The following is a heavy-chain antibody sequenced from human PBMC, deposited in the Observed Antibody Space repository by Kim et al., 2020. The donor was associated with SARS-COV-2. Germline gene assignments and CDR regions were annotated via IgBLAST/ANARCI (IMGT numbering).Heavy chain of an antibody. CDR3: AKDPFVVVVAATGGAFDI. J-gene: IGHJ3*02. Sequence: GGSLRLSCAASGFTFSSYAMSWVRQAPGKGLEWVSAISGSGGSTYYADSVKGRFTISRDNSKNTLYLQMNSLRAEDTAVYYCAKDPFVVVVAATGGAFDIWGQGTMVTVSS. CDR1: GFTFSSYA. V-gene: IGHV3-23*01. CDR2: ISGSGGST. D-gene: IGHD2-15*01.